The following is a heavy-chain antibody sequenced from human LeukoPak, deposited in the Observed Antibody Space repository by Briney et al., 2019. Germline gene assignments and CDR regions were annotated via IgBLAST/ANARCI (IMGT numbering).Heavy chain of an antibody. Sequence: ASVKVSCKASGYTFTSYGISWVRQAPRQGLEWMGWISAYNGNTNYAQKLQGRVTMTTDTSTSTAYMELRSLRSDDTAVYYCAREGRGSYYRGQYYFDYWGQGTLVTVSS. D-gene: IGHD1-26*01. CDR1: GYTFTSYG. J-gene: IGHJ4*02. CDR3: AREGRGSYYRGQYYFDY. V-gene: IGHV1-18*01. CDR2: ISAYNGNT.